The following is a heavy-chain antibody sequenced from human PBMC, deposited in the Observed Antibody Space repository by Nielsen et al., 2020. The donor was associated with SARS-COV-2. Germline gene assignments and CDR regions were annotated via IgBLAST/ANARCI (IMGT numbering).Heavy chain of an antibody. J-gene: IGHJ4*02. CDR2: INAGNGNT. CDR3: ARGYGSYFFDY. D-gene: IGHD1-26*01. V-gene: IGHV1-3*01. CDR1: GYTFTSYA. Sequence: ASVKVSCKASGYTFTSYAMHWVRQAPGQRLEWMGWINAGNGNTKYSQKFQGRVTMTRDTSISTAYMELSRLRSDDTAVYYCARGYGSYFFDYWGQGTLVTVSS.